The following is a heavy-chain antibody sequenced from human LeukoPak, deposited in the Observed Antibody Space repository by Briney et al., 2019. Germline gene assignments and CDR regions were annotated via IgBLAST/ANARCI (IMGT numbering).Heavy chain of an antibody. CDR3: AKRYCSSTSCFDY. CDR2: IYSDNT. Sequence: GGSLRLSCTVSGFTVSSNSMSWVRQAPGKGLEWVSFIYSDNTHYSDAVKGRFTISRDNSKNTLYLQMNSLRAEDTAAYYCAKRYCSSTSCFDYWGQGTLVTVSS. J-gene: IGHJ4*02. D-gene: IGHD2-2*01. CDR1: GFTVSSNS. V-gene: IGHV3-66*03.